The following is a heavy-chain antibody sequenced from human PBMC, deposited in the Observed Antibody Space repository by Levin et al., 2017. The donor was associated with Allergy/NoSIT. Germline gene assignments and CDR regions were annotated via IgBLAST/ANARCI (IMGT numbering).Heavy chain of an antibody. CDR3: ARATRSSLIYYFDY. J-gene: IGHJ4*02. D-gene: IGHD6-13*01. CDR2: GYYSGNT. Sequence: SGTLSLTCTVSGDSISRFYWSWIRQPPGRGLEWIGNGYYSGNTNYNPSLKSRVTILVDASKNQFSLKLSSLTAADTAVYYCARATRSSLIYYFDYWGQGTLVTVSS. V-gene: IGHV4-59*01. CDR1: GDSISRFY.